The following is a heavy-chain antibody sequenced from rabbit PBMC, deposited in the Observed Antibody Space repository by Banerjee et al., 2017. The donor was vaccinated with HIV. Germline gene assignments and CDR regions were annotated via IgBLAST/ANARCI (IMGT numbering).Heavy chain of an antibody. J-gene: IGHJ3*01. Sequence: QEHLVESGGGLVQPEGSLTLTCTASGFSFSSSYYMCWVRQAPGKGLEWITCIYAGSSGNTYYASWAKGRFTISKTSSTTVTLQMTSLTAADTATYFCARDPGTYSSGRAYATWDGMDLWGQGTLVTVS. CDR3: ARDPGTYSSGRAYATWDGMDL. CDR1: GFSFSSSYY. V-gene: IGHV1S45*01. D-gene: IGHD6-1*01. CDR2: IYAGSSGNT.